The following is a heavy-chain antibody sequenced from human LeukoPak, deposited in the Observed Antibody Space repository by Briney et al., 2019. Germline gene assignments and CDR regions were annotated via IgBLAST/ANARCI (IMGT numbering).Heavy chain of an antibody. CDR3: ARALRLAVNLDY. CDR1: GFRFSGYW. J-gene: IGHJ4*01. Sequence: PGGSLRLSCAASGFRFSGYWMHWVRQAPGKGLAWVSHIDSQGSSTTSADSVKCRLTISRDNANNTLYLQMNSLRAEDTAVYYCARALRLAVNLDYWGQGTLVTVSS. V-gene: IGHV3-74*01. CDR2: IDSQGSST. D-gene: IGHD6-19*01.